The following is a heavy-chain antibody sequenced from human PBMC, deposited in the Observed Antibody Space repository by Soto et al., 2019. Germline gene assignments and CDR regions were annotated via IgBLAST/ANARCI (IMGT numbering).Heavy chain of an antibody. Sequence: AAVKVSCKASVYTFTSYGISWVGQPPGQVLDGMGWISAWNGSNNYAQRLQGGATMTTDTSTSTPYMEVSRHTSGDTPVYNCARTYGAFDFWGQGTMVTVSS. CDR2: ISAWNGSN. D-gene: IGHD2-21*01. CDR1: VYTFTSYG. CDR3: ARTYGAFDF. J-gene: IGHJ3*01. V-gene: IGHV1-18*04.